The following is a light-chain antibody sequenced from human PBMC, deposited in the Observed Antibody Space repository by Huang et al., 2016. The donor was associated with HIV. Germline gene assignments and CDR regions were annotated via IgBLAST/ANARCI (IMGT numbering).Light chain of an antibody. J-gene: IGKJ1*01. CDR3: QQYITYPWT. CDR1: QNINSW. CDR2: PAS. V-gene: IGKV1-5*03. Sequence: DIQMTQSLSTLSASVGDRVTITCRASQNINSWLAWYQQKPGKAPNLLIYPASSLQTGVPSRFSGSGSRTEIILNISSLQPDDFATYYCQQYITYPWTFGQGTKVEIK.